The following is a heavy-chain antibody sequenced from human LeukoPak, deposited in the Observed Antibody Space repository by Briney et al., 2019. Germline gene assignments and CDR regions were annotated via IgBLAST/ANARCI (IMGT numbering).Heavy chain of an antibody. J-gene: IGHJ4*02. Sequence: GGSLRLACAASGFTFRKAWMNWVRQAPGKGLEWVGRIKNRTEGGTTDYAAPVKGRFTISRDDSRNMVFLHMNSLNTGDTAVYFRAAGSGAPGYWGRGTLVTVSS. D-gene: IGHD3-10*01. V-gene: IGHV3-15*01. CDR1: GFTFRKAW. CDR2: IKNRTEGGTT. CDR3: AAGSGAPGY.